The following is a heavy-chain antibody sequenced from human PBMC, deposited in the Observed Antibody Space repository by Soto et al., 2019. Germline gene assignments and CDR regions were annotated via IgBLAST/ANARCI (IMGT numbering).Heavy chain of an antibody. Sequence: GESLKISCKGSAYNFANYWIGWVRQMPGKGLEWMGIIFPGDSDTRYSPSFQGQVTISADKSISTAYLQRSSLKASDTAMYYCARIGIAVASAYYYYGMDVWGQGTTVTVSS. J-gene: IGHJ6*02. D-gene: IGHD6-19*01. CDR1: AYNFANYW. V-gene: IGHV5-51*01. CDR2: IFPGDSDT. CDR3: ARIGIAVASAYYYYGMDV.